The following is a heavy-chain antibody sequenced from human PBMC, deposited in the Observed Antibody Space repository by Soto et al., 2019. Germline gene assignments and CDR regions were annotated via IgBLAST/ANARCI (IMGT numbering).Heavy chain of an antibody. D-gene: IGHD5-12*01. V-gene: IGHV4-30-4*01. CDR2: IYYSGST. J-gene: IGHJ4*02. Sequence: SETLSLTCTVSGGSISSGDYYWSWIRQPPGKGLEWIGYIYYSGSTYYNPSPKSRVTISVDTSKNQFSLKLSSVTAADTAVYYCARGYSGYDYGYYFDYWGQGTLVTVSS. CDR1: GGSISSGDYY. CDR3: ARGYSGYDYGYYFDY.